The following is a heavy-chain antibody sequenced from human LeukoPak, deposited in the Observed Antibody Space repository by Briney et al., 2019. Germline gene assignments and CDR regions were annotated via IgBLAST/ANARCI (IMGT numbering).Heavy chain of an antibody. CDR3: AKSTGIAVAGRGDWGYYYYYMDV. V-gene: IGHV3-30*02. CDR2: IRYDGSNK. J-gene: IGHJ6*03. Sequence: GGSLILSCAASGFTFSSYGMHWVRQAPGKGLEWVAFIRYDGSNKYYADSVKGRFTISRDNSKNTLYLRMNSLRAEDTAVYYCAKSTGIAVAGRGDWGYYYYYMDVWGKGTTVTVSS. D-gene: IGHD6-19*01. CDR1: GFTFSSYG.